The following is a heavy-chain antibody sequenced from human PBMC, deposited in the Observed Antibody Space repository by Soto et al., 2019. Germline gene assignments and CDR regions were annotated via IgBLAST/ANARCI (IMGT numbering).Heavy chain of an antibody. D-gene: IGHD2-21*01. J-gene: IGHJ3*02. Sequence: ASVKVSCKASGYSFTSYSMRWVRQAPGQRLKWMGWINAANGKRKYSQNFQGRVTVTTDTSASTAYMALSGLRSEDTAVYYCARYSADAIDIWGQGTMVTVSS. CDR3: ARYSADAIDI. V-gene: IGHV1-3*01. CDR2: INAANGKR. CDR1: GYSFTSYS.